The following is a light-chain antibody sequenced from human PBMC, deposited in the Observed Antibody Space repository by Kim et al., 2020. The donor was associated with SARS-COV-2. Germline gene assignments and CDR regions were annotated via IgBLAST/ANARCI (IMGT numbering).Light chain of an antibody. CDR3: QQYHSYIVT. CDR1: QSISTL. J-gene: IGKJ2*01. CDR2: KAS. Sequence: SASVGDSVPITRRASQSISTLLAWYQQKPGKAPNPLIYKASTLQSGVPSRFSGGGSGTEFTLTISSLQPDDFATYYCQQYHSYIVTFGQGTKLEF. V-gene: IGKV1-5*03.